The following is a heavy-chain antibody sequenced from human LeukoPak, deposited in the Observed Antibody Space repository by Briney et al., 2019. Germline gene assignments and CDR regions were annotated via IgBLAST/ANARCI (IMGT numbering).Heavy chain of an antibody. CDR3: ARGGKYYGDYWYFDL. CDR2: IYYSGST. V-gene: IGHV4-59*01. Sequence: SETLSLTCTVSGGSISSYYWSWIRQPPGKGLEWIGYIYYSGSTNYNTSLKSRVTISVDTSKNQFSLKLSSVTAADTAVYYCARGGKYYGDYWYFDLWGRGTLVTVSS. D-gene: IGHD4-17*01. CDR1: GGSISSYY. J-gene: IGHJ2*01.